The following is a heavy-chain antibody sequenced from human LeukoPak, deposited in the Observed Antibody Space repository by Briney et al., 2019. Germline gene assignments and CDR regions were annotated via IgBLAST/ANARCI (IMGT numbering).Heavy chain of an antibody. J-gene: IGHJ4*02. CDR1: GFTFSSSA. Sequence: PGGSLRLSCAASGFTFSSSAMSWVRQAPGKGLEWVSAISNNGGYTYYADSVQGRFTISRDNSKSTLCLQMNSLRAEDTAVYYCAKVPYLPYYYDSSGYYLDYWGQGTLVTVSS. V-gene: IGHV3-23*01. D-gene: IGHD3-22*01. CDR3: AKVPYLPYYYDSSGYYLDY. CDR2: ISNNGGYT.